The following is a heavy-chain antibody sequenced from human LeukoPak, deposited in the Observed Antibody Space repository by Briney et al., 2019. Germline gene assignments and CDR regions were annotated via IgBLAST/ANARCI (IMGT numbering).Heavy chain of an antibody. J-gene: IGHJ4*02. CDR1: GFTFSSYT. D-gene: IGHD7-27*01. CDR2: ITTSDGNT. CDR3: AKDGGLWVSAHWGDS. V-gene: IGHV3-23*01. Sequence: GGSLRLSCAASGFTFSSYTMSWVRQAPGKGLEWVSTITTSDGNTYYADSVKGRFTVSRDNSKNTLFLQMNSLRAEDTAVYYCAKDGGLWVSAHWGDSWGRGTLATVSS.